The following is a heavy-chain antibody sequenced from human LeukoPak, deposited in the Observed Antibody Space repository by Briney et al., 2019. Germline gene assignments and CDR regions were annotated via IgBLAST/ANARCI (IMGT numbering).Heavy chain of an antibody. V-gene: IGHV3-30*02. CDR3: ARVKTGMVRGVIFDFDY. D-gene: IGHD3-10*01. CDR2: IRYDGSNK. CDR1: GFTFSSYG. Sequence: GGSLRLSCAASGFTFSSYGMHWVRQAPGKGLEWVAFIRYDGSNKYYADSVKGRFTISRDNAKNSLYLQMNSLRAEDTAVYYCARVKTGMVRGVIFDFDYWGQGTLVTVSS. J-gene: IGHJ4*02.